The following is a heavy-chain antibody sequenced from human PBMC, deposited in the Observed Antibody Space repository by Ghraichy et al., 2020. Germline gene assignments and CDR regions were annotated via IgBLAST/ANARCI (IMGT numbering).Heavy chain of an antibody. V-gene: IGHV3-23*01. CDR3: AKRIEYSSSSAYFDY. D-gene: IGHD6-6*01. CDR1: GFTFSGYA. J-gene: IGHJ4*02. CDR2: ITNSGGST. Sequence: GESLNISCAASGFTFSGYAMSWVRQAPGKGLEWVSAITNSGGSTYYADSVKGRFTISRDNSNNMLYLQMNSLRAEDTAVYYCAKRIEYSSSSAYFDYWGQGTLVTVSS.